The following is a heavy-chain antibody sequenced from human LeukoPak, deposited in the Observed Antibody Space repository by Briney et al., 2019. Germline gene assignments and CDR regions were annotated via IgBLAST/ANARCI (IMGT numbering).Heavy chain of an antibody. D-gene: IGHD3-16*01. J-gene: IGHJ4*02. Sequence: ASVTVSCTASGYTLTSYGISWVRQAPGQGLEWMGWISAYNGNTNYAQKLQGRVTMTTDTSTSTAYMELRSLRSDDTAVYYCAREPDHYAYFDYWGQGTLVTVSS. CDR3: AREPDHYAYFDY. CDR2: ISAYNGNT. V-gene: IGHV1-18*01. CDR1: GYTLTSYG.